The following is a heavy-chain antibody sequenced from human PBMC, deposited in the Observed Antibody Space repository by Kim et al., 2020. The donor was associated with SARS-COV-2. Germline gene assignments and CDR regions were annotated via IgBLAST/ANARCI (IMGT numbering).Heavy chain of an antibody. CDR2: ITQDGNEK. V-gene: IGHV3-7*01. Sequence: GGSLRLSCAASGFTFSSYGMRWVRQAPGKGLEWVADITQDGNEKYYVDSVKGRFTISRDNAKNSLYLQMNSLRAEDTAVYYCARDRSYYYGIDVWGEETTVTVSS. J-gene: IGHJ6*01. CDR3: ARDRSYYYGIDV. CDR1: GFTFSSYG.